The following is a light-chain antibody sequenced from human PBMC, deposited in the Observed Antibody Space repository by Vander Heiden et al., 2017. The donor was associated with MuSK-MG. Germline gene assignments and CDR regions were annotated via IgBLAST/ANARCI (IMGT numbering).Light chain of an antibody. V-gene: IGLV2-14*01. CDR2: NVS. J-gene: IGLJ2*01. CDR1: SSDIGADKY. Sequence: QSALTQPASVSASPGQSITISCTGTSSDIGADKYVSWYQQHPGKAPKLIIYNVSNRPSGVSGRFSGSKSGNTASLTISGLQADDEADYYCGSYTSSSTVEGLFGGGTKLTVL. CDR3: GSYTSSSTVEGL.